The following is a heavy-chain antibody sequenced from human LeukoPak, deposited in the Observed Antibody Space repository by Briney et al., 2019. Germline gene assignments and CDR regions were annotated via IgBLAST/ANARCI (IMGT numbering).Heavy chain of an antibody. CDR1: GFTFCSYG. Sequence: GGSLRLSCAASGFTFCSYGMHWVRQAPGKGLEWVAVIWYDGSNKYYADSVKGRFTISRDNSKNTLYLQMNSLRAEDKAVYYCAKDTRGYSYGHDAFDIWGQGTMVTVSS. D-gene: IGHD5-18*01. J-gene: IGHJ3*02. V-gene: IGHV3-33*06. CDR2: IWYDGSNK. CDR3: AKDTRGYSYGHDAFDI.